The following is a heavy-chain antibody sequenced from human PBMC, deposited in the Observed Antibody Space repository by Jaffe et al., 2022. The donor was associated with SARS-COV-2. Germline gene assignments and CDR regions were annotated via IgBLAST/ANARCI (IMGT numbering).Heavy chain of an antibody. J-gene: IGHJ3*02. CDR3: ARSEHVTVFGVDIMNTFDI. CDR1: GFTFSDNY. V-gene: IGHV3-11*01. Sequence: QLVESGGGLVKPGGSLRLSCAASGFTFSDNYMSWIRQAPGKGLEWVSYISGGANIIHYADSVRGRFTISRDNAKKLVYLQMNSLRDEDTAVYYCARSEHVTVFGVDIMNTFDIWGLGKLVTVSS. CDR2: ISGGANII. D-gene: IGHD3-3*01.